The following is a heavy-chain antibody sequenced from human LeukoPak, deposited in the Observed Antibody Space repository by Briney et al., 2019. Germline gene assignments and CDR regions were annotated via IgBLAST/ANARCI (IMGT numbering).Heavy chain of an antibody. CDR3: AKRPSDYGDYVSYFDY. CDR2: ISDDGRSK. CDR1: GFILISYG. Sequence: PGGSLRLSCAASGFILISYGMHWVRQAPGKGREGVGVISDDGRSKDYADSVKGRFTISRDNSKDTLYLQMNSLRAEDTAVYYCAKRPSDYGDYVSYFDYWGQGTLVTVSS. D-gene: IGHD4-17*01. J-gene: IGHJ4*02. V-gene: IGHV3-30*18.